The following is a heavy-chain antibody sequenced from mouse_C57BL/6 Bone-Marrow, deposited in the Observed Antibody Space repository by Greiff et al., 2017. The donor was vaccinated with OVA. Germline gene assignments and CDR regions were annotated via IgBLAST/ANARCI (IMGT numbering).Heavy chain of an antibody. CDR1: GFSLTSYG. CDR3: ASPYDGYYGGFAY. CDR2: IWSGGST. J-gene: IGHJ3*01. Sequence: QVQLQQSGPGLVQPSQSLSITCTVSGFSLTSYGVHWVRQSPGKGLEWLGVIWSGGSTDYNAAFISRLSISKDNSKSQVFFKMNSLQADDTAIYYCASPYDGYYGGFAYWGQGTLVTVSA. D-gene: IGHD2-3*01. V-gene: IGHV2-2*01.